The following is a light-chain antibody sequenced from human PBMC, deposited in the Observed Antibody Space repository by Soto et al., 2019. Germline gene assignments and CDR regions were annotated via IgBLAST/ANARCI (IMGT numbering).Light chain of an antibody. CDR2: KTS. CDR1: QSIDSW. CDR3: QQYKSFSLT. Sequence: DIQMTQSPPTLSASVGDRVTITCRASQSIDSWLAWYQQKPGKAPKLLIYKTSNLESGVPSRFSGSGSGTEFSLTISSLQPDDFATYYCQQYKSFSLTFGGGTKVDIK. V-gene: IGKV1-5*03. J-gene: IGKJ4*01.